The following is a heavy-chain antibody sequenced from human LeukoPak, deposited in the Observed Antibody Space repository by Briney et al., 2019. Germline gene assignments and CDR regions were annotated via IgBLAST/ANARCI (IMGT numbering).Heavy chain of an antibody. CDR1: GFTFDDYA. V-gene: IGHV3-9*01. Sequence: PGRSLRLSCAASGFTFDDYAMHWVRQAPGKGLEWVSGISWNSGSIGYADSVKGRFTISRDNAKNSLYLQMNSLRLEDTALYYCAKDSIGSYYSYYFDYWGQGTLATVSS. CDR3: AKDSIGSYYSYYFDY. J-gene: IGHJ4*02. CDR2: ISWNSGSI. D-gene: IGHD3-10*01.